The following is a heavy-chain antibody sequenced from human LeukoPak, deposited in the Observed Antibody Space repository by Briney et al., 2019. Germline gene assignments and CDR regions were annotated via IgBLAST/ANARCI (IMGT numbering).Heavy chain of an antibody. Sequence: PSETLSLTCAVYGGSFSGYHWSWIRQPPGKGLEWIGEINHSGSTNYNPSLKSRVTISVDTSKNQFSLKLSSVTAADTAVYYCARHVTIAVAGTGAFDIWGQGTMVTVSS. J-gene: IGHJ3*02. CDR2: INHSGST. V-gene: IGHV4-34*01. D-gene: IGHD6-19*01. CDR1: GGSFSGYH. CDR3: ARHVTIAVAGTGAFDI.